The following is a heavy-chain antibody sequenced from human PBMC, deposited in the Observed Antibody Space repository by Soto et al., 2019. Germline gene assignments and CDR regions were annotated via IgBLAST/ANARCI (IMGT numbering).Heavy chain of an antibody. CDR3: ARDDRNDCIGNFGY. V-gene: IGHV4-59*12. J-gene: IGHJ4*01. D-gene: IGHD2-21*02. CDR2: VADSGKS. CDR1: GGSPSYYY. Sequence: PSETLSLTCTISGGSPSYYYWSWVRQPPGKGLEWIGNVADSGKSSYSPSLRSRLTISVDTSNTRLSLTLSSVTAADTAVYYCARDDRNDCIGNFGYWGQGTLVTVSS.